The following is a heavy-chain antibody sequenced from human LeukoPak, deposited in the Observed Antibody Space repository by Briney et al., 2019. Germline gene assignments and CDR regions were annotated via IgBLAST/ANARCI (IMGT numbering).Heavy chain of an antibody. Sequence: SETLSLTCTVSGYSISSGYYWGWIRQPPGKGLEWIGSIYHSGSTYYNPSLKSRVTISVDTSKNQFSLKLSSVTAADTAVYYCATSLINTYYYGSGSYRPGGSDYWGQGTLVTVSS. V-gene: IGHV4-38-2*02. CDR3: ATSLINTYYYGSGSYRPGGSDY. CDR1: GYSISSGYY. CDR2: IYHSGST. D-gene: IGHD3-10*01. J-gene: IGHJ4*02.